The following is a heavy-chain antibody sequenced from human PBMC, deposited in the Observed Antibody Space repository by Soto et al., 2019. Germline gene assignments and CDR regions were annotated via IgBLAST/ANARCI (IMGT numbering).Heavy chain of an antibody. CDR2: VSPSGST. Sequence: SETLSLTCTVSGGSINDYYWSWIRQPPGKGLEWIGHVSPSGSTKYTPPLQSRVTISVGTSKNQFSLKLNSVTAADTAVYYCARVKANYDDRSGQYIYWFVPWGQGIMVAVSS. CDR3: ARVKANYDDRSGQYIYWFVP. V-gene: IGHV4-59*01. J-gene: IGHJ5*01. CDR1: GGSINDYY. D-gene: IGHD3-22*01.